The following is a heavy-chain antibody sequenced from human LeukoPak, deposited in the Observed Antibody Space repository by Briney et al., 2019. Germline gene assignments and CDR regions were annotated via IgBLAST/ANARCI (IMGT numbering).Heavy chain of an antibody. D-gene: IGHD6-19*01. V-gene: IGHV4-4*02. CDR2: IYHSGST. CDR1: GGSINSSNW. Sequence: SETLSLTCAVSGGSINSSNWWSWVRQPPGKGLEWIGEIYHSGSTNYNPSLKSRVTISVDKSKNQFSLKLSSVTAADTAVYYCARLAYNSSWFPEYFQDWGQGTLVTVSS. CDR3: ARLAYNSSWFPEYFQD. J-gene: IGHJ1*01.